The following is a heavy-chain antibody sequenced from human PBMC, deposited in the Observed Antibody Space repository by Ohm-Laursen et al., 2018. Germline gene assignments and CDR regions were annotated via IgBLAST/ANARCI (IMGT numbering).Heavy chain of an antibody. V-gene: IGHV3-23*01. J-gene: IGHJ5*01. Sequence: SLRLSCTASGFTFSGYAMSWVRQGPEKGLEWVSVATGSGRSTYYTEPVKGRFSISRDNSKNTLYLQMNSLRVEDTAVYYCAKGRSGGTGHGNWFESWGQGALVIVSS. CDR2: ATGSGRST. CDR1: GFTFSGYA. D-gene: IGHD3-10*01. CDR3: AKGRSGGTGHGNWFES.